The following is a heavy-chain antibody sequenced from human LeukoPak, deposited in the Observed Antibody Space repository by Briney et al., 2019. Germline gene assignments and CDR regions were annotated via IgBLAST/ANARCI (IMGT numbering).Heavy chain of an antibody. V-gene: IGHV4-59*01. CDR1: GDSISNYF. CDR3: AREVSRSGWLVY. CDR2: IRNSGNT. J-gene: IGHJ4*02. Sequence: PSETLSLTCTVSGDSISNYFWSWIRQPPGKGLEWIGYIRNSGNTDYNPSLKSRVTISVDTSKDQFSLKLSSVTAADTAVYYCAREVSRSGWLVYWGQGSLVTVSS. D-gene: IGHD6-19*01.